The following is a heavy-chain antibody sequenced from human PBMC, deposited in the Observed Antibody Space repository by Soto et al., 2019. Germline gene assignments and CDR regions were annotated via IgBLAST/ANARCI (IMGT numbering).Heavy chain of an antibody. CDR2: ISGSGGST. J-gene: IGHJ4*02. CDR1: GFTFSSYA. V-gene: IGHV3-23*01. CDR3: AKDRASSGWYPHFDY. Sequence: GSLRLSCAASGFTFSSYAMSWVRQAPGKGLEWVSAISGSGGSTYYADSVKGRFTISRDNSKNTLYLQMNSLRAEDTAVYYCAKDRASSGWYPHFDYWGQGTLVTVSS. D-gene: IGHD6-19*01.